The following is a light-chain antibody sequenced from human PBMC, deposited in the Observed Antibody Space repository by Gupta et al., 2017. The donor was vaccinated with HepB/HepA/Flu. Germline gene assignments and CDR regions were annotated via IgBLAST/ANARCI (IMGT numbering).Light chain of an antibody. CDR3: QQRNNWPLFT. CDR2: DTF. Sequence: IVLTQSPATLSLSPGERATLSCRASQSVSTYVAWYQQKPGQAPRLLIYDTFNRAPGIPARFSGSESGTDFTLTISSLEPQDFAVYYCQQRNNWPLFTFGPGTKVDF. CDR1: QSVSTY. J-gene: IGKJ3*01. V-gene: IGKV3-11*01.